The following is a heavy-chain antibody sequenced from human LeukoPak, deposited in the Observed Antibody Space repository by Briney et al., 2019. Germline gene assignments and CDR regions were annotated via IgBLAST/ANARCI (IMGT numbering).Heavy chain of an antibody. CDR1: GFTFSSYS. J-gene: IGHJ5*02. CDR3: ARDLWYSSGWSPDWFDP. CDR2: ISSSSSYI. D-gene: IGHD6-19*01. V-gene: IGHV3-21*01. Sequence: GGSLRLSCAASGFTFSSYSLNWVRQAPGKGLEWVSSISSSSSYIYYADSVKGRFTISRDNAKNSLYLHTNSLRAEDTAVYYCARDLWYSSGWSPDWFDPWGQGTLVTVSS.